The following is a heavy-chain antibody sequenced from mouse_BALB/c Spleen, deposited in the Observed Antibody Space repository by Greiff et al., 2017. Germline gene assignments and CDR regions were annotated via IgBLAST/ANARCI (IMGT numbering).Heavy chain of an antibody. CDR1: GFTFTDYY. Sequence: EVKLMESGGGLVQPGGSLRLSCATSGFTFTDYYMSWVRQPPGKALEWLGFIRNKANGYTTEYSASVKGRFTISRDNSQSILYLQMNTLRAEDSATYYCARDTGLYYFDYWGQGTTLTVSS. CDR2: IRNKANGYTT. CDR3: ARDTGLYYFDY. J-gene: IGHJ2*01. D-gene: IGHD3-3*01. V-gene: IGHV7-3*02.